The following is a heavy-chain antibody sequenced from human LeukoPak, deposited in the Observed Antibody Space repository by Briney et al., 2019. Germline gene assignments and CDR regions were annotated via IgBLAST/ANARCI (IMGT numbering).Heavy chain of an antibody. CDR3: GKIGTSIALSRYYYIDV. J-gene: IGHJ6*03. D-gene: IGHD6-6*01. CDR2: IRYDGSNK. Sequence: PGGSLRLSCVASGFSIRTFWMTWVRQAPGKGLEWVAFIRYDGSNKDYADSVKGRFTISRDNSKNTLCLQMNSLRVEDTAVYYCGKIGTSIALSRYYYIDVWGKGTTVTVSS. V-gene: IGHV3-30*02. CDR1: GFSIRTFW.